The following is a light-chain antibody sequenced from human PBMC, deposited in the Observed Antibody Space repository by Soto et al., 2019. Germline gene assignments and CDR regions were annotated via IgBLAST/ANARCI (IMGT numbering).Light chain of an antibody. CDR2: KAS. V-gene: IGKV1-5*03. CDR1: QIISRW. CDR3: QQYNGYSRT. J-gene: IGKJ1*01. Sequence: DIQMTQSPSTLSASIGYRFTITCRASQIISRWLAWYQQKSGTAPKLLIYKASTLQSGVPPRFSGSGSGTEFTLTISSLQPDDFATYYCQQYNGYSRTFGQGTTGDIK.